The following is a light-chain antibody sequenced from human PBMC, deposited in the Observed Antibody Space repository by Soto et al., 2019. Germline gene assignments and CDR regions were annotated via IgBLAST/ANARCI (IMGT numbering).Light chain of an antibody. Sequence: EIVLTQSPATLSLSPGERATLSCRARQRVSSYLAWYQQKPGQAPRLLSYDASNRATGIPARFSGSGSGTDFPLTISSLEPEDFAVYYCQQRSNWPPWTFGQGTKVEIK. J-gene: IGKJ1*01. CDR3: QQRSNWPPWT. CDR2: DAS. CDR1: QRVSSY. V-gene: IGKV3-11*01.